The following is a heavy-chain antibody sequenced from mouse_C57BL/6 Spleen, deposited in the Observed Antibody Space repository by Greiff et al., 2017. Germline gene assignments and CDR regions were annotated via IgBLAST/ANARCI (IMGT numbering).Heavy chain of an antibody. V-gene: IGHV1-53*01. D-gene: IGHD2-5*01. J-gene: IGHJ2*01. CDR3: ARGYYSNYKYFDY. CDR2: INPSNGGT. CDR1: GYTFTSYW. Sequence: QVQLQQPGTELVKPGASVKLSCKASGYTFTSYWMHWVKQRPGKGLEWIGNINPSNGGTNYNEKFKGKATLTVDKSSSTAYMQLSSLTSEDSAVYYCARGYYSNYKYFDYWGQGTTLTVSS.